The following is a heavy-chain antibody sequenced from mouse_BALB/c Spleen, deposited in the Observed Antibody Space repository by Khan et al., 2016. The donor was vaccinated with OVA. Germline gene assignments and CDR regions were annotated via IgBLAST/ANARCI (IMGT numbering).Heavy chain of an antibody. J-gene: IGHJ3*01. D-gene: IGHD3-2*01. Sequence: VQLQESGAELVKPGASVKLSCKASGYTFTSYYMYWLKQRPGQGLEWIGETNPSNGGTNFNEKFKSKATLTVDKSSRTAYMPFSSLTSEDSAAFSPTRSGTARASLWFAYWGQGALGTGSA. CDR3: TRSGTARASLWFAY. V-gene: IGHV1S81*02. CDR1: GYTFTSYY. CDR2: TNPSNGGT.